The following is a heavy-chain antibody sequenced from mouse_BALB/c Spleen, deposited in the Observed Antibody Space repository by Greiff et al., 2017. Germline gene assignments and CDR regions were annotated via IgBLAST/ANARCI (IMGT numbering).Heavy chain of an antibody. Sequence: EVKLLESGPGLVKPSQSLSLTCSVTGYSITSGYYWNWIRQFPGNKLEWMGYISYDGSNNYNPSLKNRISITRDTSKNQFFLKLNSVTTEDTATYYCARFITTVVASFDYWGQGTTLTVSS. D-gene: IGHD1-1*01. J-gene: IGHJ2*01. CDR2: ISYDGSN. V-gene: IGHV3-6*02. CDR3: ARFITTVVASFDY. CDR1: GYSITSGYY.